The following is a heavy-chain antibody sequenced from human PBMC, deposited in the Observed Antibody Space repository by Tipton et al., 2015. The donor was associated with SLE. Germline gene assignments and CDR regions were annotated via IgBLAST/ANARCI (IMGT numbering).Heavy chain of an antibody. V-gene: IGHV4-34*01. D-gene: IGHD2-21*01. Sequence: TLSLTCAVFGGSFSGYSWSWIRQPPGKGLEWGGESNPSGNTNYNPSLKRRVTISVDTSKNQLSLKLTSVTAADTAVYYCARDWGGEALDFWGQGTLVTVSS. CDR2: SNPSGNT. J-gene: IGHJ4*02. CDR1: GGSFSGYS. CDR3: ARDWGGEALDF.